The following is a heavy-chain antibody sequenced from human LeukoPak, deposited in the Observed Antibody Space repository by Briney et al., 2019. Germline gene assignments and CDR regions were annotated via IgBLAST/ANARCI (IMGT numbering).Heavy chain of an antibody. Sequence: PGGSLRLPCAASGFTFSYYWMHWVRQAPGKGLVWVSRINSEGTSTSLADSVKGRFTVSRDNAKNTLYLQMNSLRPEDTAVYYCVRSYRDLTGYYNHFDYWGQGNLVTVSS. CDR2: INSEGTST. D-gene: IGHD3-9*01. CDR1: GFTFSYYW. CDR3: VRSYRDLTGYYNHFDY. J-gene: IGHJ4*02. V-gene: IGHV3-74*01.